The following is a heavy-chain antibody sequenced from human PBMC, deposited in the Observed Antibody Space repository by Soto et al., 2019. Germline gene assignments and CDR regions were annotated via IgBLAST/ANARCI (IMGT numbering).Heavy chain of an antibody. V-gene: IGHV1-24*01. Sequence: ASVTVSXKGSGYTLTDLSVQWVRQAPGKGLEWMGGFDPEDGETIYAQKFQGRVTMTEDTATDTAYMELSSLRSEDTAVYYCATHRSGRFLEWLPEGSLGYWGQGTLVTVS. CDR2: FDPEDGET. CDR1: GYTLTDLS. CDR3: ATHRSGRFLEWLPEGSLGY. D-gene: IGHD3-3*01. J-gene: IGHJ4*02.